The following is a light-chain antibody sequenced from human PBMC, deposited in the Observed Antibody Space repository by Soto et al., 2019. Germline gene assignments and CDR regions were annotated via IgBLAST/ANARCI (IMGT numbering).Light chain of an antibody. CDR2: GAS. CDR1: RSVSSRY. J-gene: IGKJ2*01. V-gene: IGKV3-20*01. Sequence: EIVLTQSPGTLSLSPGERATLSCRASRSVSSRYLAWYQQKPGQAPRLLIYGASSRATGIPDRFSGSGSGTDFSLTISRLDPEDVAVYYCQQYGSSPPYTFGQGTKLEIK. CDR3: QQYGSSPPYT.